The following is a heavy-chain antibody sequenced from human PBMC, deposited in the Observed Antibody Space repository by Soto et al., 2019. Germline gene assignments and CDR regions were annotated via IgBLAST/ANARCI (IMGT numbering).Heavy chain of an antibody. CDR3: ARDPTSSGFFDY. CDR2: VSSSSGTI. V-gene: IGHV3-48*01. D-gene: IGHD6-19*01. J-gene: IGHJ4*02. Sequence: GGSLRLSCAASGFSFSTYSMNWVRQAPGKGPEWVSYVSSSSGTIYYADSVKGRFTISRDNAKSSLYLQMNSLRAEDTAVYYCARDPTSSGFFDYWGQGTLVTVSS. CDR1: GFSFSTYS.